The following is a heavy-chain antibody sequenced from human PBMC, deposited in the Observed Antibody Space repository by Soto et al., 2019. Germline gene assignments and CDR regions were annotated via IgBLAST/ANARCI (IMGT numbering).Heavy chain of an antibody. V-gene: IGHV3-23*01. CDR1: GFTFSSYA. J-gene: IGHJ4*02. D-gene: IGHD6-13*01. CDR2: ISGSGGST. CDR3: AKDPRSAAAGTGDY. Sequence: GGSLRLSCAASGFTFSSYAMSWVRQAPGKGLEWVSAISGSGGSTYYADSVKGRFTISRDNSKNTLYLQMNSLRAEGTAVYYCAKDPRSAAAGTGDYWGQGTLVTVSS.